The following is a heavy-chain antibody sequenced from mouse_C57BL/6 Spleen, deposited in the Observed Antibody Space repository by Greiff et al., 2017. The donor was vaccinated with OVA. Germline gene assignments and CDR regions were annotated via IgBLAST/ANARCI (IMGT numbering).Heavy chain of an antibody. V-gene: IGHV2-4*01. D-gene: IGHD1-1*02. CDR1: GFSLTSYG. CDR2: IWSGGST. Sequence: QVHVKQSGPGLVQPSQSLSITCTASGFSLTSYGVHWVRQPPGKGLEWLGVIWSGGSTDYNAAFISRLSISKDNSKSQVFFKMNSLQADDTAIYYCAKGGNPTYFDVWGTGTTVTVSS. CDR3: AKGGNPTYFDV. J-gene: IGHJ1*03.